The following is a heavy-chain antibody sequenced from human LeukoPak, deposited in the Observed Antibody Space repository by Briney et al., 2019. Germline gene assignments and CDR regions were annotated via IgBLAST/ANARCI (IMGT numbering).Heavy chain of an antibody. CDR3: AKDYTYQGYYGMDV. CDR2: ISWNSGSI. CDR1: GFTFSSYS. V-gene: IGHV3-9*01. D-gene: IGHD2-2*01. Sequence: PGGSLRLSCAASGFTFSSYSMNWVRQAPGKGLEWVSGISWNSGSIGCADSVKGRFTISRDNAKNSLYLQMNSLRAEDTALYYCAKDYTYQGYYGMDVWGQGTTVTVSS. J-gene: IGHJ6*02.